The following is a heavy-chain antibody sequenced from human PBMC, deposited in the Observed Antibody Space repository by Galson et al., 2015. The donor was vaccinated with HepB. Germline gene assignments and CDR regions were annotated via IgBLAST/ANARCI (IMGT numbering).Heavy chain of an antibody. V-gene: IGHV3-30-3*01. CDR1: GFTFSSYA. J-gene: IGHJ3*02. D-gene: IGHD2-15*01. CDR3: ARATEVWWELRGDLAEAFDI. CDR2: ISYDGSNK. Sequence: SLRLSCAASGFTFSSYAMHWVRQAPGKGLEWVAVISYDGSNKYYADSVKGRFTISRDNSKNTLYLQMNSLRAEDTAVYYCARATEVWWELRGDLAEAFDIWGQGTIVTVSS.